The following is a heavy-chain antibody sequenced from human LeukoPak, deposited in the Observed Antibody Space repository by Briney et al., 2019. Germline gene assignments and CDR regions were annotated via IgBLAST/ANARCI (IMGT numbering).Heavy chain of an antibody. CDR2: ISYDGSNK. CDR3: AKTGRGGMTGAFDI. Sequence: PGRSLRLSCAASGFTFSSYGMHWVRQAPGKGLEWVAVISYDGSNKYYADSVKGRFTISRDNSKNTLYLQMNSLRAEDTAVYYCAKTGRGGMTGAFDIWGQGTMVTVSS. CDR1: GFTFSSYG. J-gene: IGHJ3*02. V-gene: IGHV3-30*18. D-gene: IGHD3-10*01.